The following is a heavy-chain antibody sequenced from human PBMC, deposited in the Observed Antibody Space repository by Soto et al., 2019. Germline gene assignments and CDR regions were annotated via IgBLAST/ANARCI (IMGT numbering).Heavy chain of an antibody. Sequence: QVQLVQSGAEVEKPGASVKVSCKASGYTFTSYDINWVRQAPGQGLEWMGWISAHNGNTNYAQRLQGRVTMTTDTSTSTASMELRSLRSDDTAVYYCARGGVGATDSYYGMDVWGQGTTVTVSS. CDR3: ARGGVGATDSYYGMDV. J-gene: IGHJ6*02. V-gene: IGHV1-18*01. CDR2: ISAHNGNT. D-gene: IGHD1-26*01. CDR1: GYTFTSYD.